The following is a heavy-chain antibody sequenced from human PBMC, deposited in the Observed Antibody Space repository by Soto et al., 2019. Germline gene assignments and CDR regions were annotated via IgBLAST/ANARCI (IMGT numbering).Heavy chain of an antibody. CDR2: INPNSGGT. Sequence: GASVKVSCKASGYTFTGYYMHWVRQAPGQGLEWMGWINPNSGGTNYAQKFQGWVTMTRDTSISTAYMELSRLRSDDTAVYYCARAGIQDWADLDYWGQGTLVTVSS. V-gene: IGHV1-2*04. J-gene: IGHJ4*02. CDR3: ARAGIQDWADLDY. D-gene: IGHD2-21*02. CDR1: GYTFTGYY.